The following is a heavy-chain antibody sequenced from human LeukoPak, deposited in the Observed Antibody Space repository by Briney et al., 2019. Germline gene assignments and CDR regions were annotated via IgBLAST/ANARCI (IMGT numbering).Heavy chain of an antibody. V-gene: IGHV4-31*03. CDR3: ARYTDYDSSGYYDAFDI. J-gene: IGHJ3*02. D-gene: IGHD3-22*01. CDR2: IYYSGST. CDR1: GGSISSGGYY. Sequence: SETLSLTCTVSGGSISSGGYYWSWIRQHPGKGLEWIGYIYYSGSTYYNPSLKSRVTISVDTSKNQFSLKLSSVTAADTAVYYCARYTDYDSSGYYDAFDIWGQGTMVTVSS.